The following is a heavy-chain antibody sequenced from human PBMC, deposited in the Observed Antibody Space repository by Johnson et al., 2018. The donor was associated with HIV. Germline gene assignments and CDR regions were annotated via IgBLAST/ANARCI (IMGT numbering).Heavy chain of an antibody. J-gene: IGHJ3*02. CDR3: ARRIAAADDAFDI. D-gene: IGHD6-25*01. CDR1: GFTFSTYA. CDR2: ISYDGSNK. V-gene: IGHV3-30*04. Sequence: QVQLVESGGGVVQPGRSLRLSCAASGFTFSTYAMHWVRQAQGKGLEWVAVISYDGSNKYYADSVKGRFTISRDNSKNTLYLQMNSLRAEDTAMYYCARRIAAADDAFDIWGHGTMVTVSS.